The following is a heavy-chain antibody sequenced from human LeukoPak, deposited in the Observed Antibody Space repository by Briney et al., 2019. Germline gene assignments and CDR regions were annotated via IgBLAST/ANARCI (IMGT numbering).Heavy chain of an antibody. CDR3: ARDYYGSDFNENWFDP. Sequence: GGSLRLSCAASGFTFSSYGMHWVRQAPGKELEWVAVIWYDGSNKYYADSVKGRFTISRDNSKNTLYLQMNSLRAEDTAVYYCARDYYGSDFNENWFDPWGQGTLVTVSS. CDR2: IWYDGSNK. D-gene: IGHD3-10*01. CDR1: GFTFSSYG. J-gene: IGHJ5*02. V-gene: IGHV3-33*01.